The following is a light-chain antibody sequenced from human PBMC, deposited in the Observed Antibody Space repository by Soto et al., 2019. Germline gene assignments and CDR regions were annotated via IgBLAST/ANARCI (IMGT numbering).Light chain of an antibody. V-gene: IGKV1-5*01. J-gene: IGKJ5*01. CDR1: QSMSSW. Sequence: DIQMTQSPSTLSASVGDRVTITCRANQSMSSWLAWYQQKPGKAPKLLIYDASSLESGVPSRFSGSGSGTDFTLTISSLQPDDFATYYCQQYKSYLYTFGQGTRLEIK. CDR3: QQYKSYLYT. CDR2: DAS.